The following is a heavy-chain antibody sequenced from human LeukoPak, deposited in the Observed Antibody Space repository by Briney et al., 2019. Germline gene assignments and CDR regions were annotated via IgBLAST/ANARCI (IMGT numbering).Heavy chain of an antibody. CDR3: AKPTRGYCSSTSCPMGGNYFDY. V-gene: IGHV3-23*01. J-gene: IGHJ4*02. CDR2: ISGSGGST. CDR1: GFTFSSYA. Sequence: PGGSLRLSCAASGFTFSSYAMSWVRQAPGKGLEWVSAISGSGGSTYYADSVKGRFTISRDNSKNTLYLRMNSLRAEDTAVYYCAKPTRGYCSSTSCPMGGNYFDYWGQGTLVTVSS. D-gene: IGHD2-2*01.